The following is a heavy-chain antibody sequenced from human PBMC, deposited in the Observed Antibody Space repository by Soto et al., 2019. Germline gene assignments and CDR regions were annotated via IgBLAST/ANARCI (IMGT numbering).Heavy chain of an antibody. CDR1: GGSISSYY. CDR2: IYYSGST. D-gene: IGHD3-16*01. CDR3: ARGDSAWGEWSKVFDY. J-gene: IGHJ4*02. Sequence: SETLSLTCTVSGGSISSYYWSWIRQPPGKGLEWIGYIYYSGSTNYNPSLKSRVTISVDTSKNQFSLKLSSVTAADTAVYYCARGDSAWGEWSKVFDYWGQGTLVTVSS. V-gene: IGHV4-59*01.